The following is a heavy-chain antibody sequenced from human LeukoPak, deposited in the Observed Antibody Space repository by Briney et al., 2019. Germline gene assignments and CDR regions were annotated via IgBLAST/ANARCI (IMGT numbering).Heavy chain of an antibody. J-gene: IGHJ6*02. CDR3: ARAAMKRGSTYYFGMDV. Sequence: ASVKVSCKASGYTFTSYGISWVRQAPGQGLEWMGGIIPIFGTANYAQKFQGRVTITADESTSTAYMELSSLRSEDTAVYYCARAAMKRGSTYYFGMDVWGQGTTVTVSS. D-gene: IGHD2-2*01. CDR2: IIPIFGTA. V-gene: IGHV1-69*13. CDR1: GYTFTSYG.